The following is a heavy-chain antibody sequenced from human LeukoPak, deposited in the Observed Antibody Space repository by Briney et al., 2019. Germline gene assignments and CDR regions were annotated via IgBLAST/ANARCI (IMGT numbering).Heavy chain of an antibody. J-gene: IGHJ4*02. Sequence: PGRSLRLSCAASGFTFSSYGMHWIRQAPDKGLEWVAVIWYDGSNKYYADSVKGRFTISRDNSKNTLYLQMHSLRAEDTAVYYCAGGYCSSTSCFDYWGQGTLVTVSS. V-gene: IGHV3-33*01. CDR1: GFTFSSYG. CDR2: IWYDGSNK. D-gene: IGHD2-2*01. CDR3: AGGYCSSTSCFDY.